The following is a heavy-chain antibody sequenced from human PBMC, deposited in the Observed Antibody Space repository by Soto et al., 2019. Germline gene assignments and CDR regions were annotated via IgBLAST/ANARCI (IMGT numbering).Heavy chain of an antibody. CDR3: ARDQPGYSYGYGLGY. V-gene: IGHV3-21*01. CDR1: GFTFSSYS. Sequence: EVQLVESGGGLVKPGGSLRLSCAASGFTFSSYSMNWVRQAPGKGLGWVSSISSSSSYIYYADSVKGRFTISRDNAKNSLYLQKNSLRAEDTAVYYCARDQPGYSYGYGLGYWGQGTLVTVSS. D-gene: IGHD5-18*01. J-gene: IGHJ4*02. CDR2: ISSSSSYI.